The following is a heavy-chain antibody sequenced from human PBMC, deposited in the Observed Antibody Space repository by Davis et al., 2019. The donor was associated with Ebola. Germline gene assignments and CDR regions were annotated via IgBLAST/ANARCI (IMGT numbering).Heavy chain of an antibody. Sequence: ASVKVSCKASGYTFTGYYMHWVRQAPGQGLEWMGWINPNSGGTNYEQKFQGRVTMTRDTSISTAYMELSRLRSDDTAVYYCARVKGMVRGVIEDAIDYWGQGTLVTVSS. CDR2: INPNSGGT. V-gene: IGHV1-2*02. J-gene: IGHJ4*02. CDR3: ARVKGMVRGVIEDAIDY. CDR1: GYTFTGYY. D-gene: IGHD3-10*01.